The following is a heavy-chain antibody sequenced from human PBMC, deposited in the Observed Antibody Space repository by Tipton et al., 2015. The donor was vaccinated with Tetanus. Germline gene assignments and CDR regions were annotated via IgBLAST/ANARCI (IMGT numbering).Heavy chain of an antibody. V-gene: IGHV5-51*01. Sequence: VQLVQSGAEVKKPGESLKISCKGSGYSFTSYWIDWVRQMPGKGLEWMGIIYPGDSDTRYSPSFQVQVTISADKSISTAYLQWSSLKASDTAMYYCARHVIASGSYPPQLYYFDYWGQGTLVTVSS. J-gene: IGHJ4*02. CDR2: IYPGDSDT. D-gene: IGHD1-26*01. CDR1: GYSFTSYW. CDR3: ARHVIASGSYPPQLYYFDY.